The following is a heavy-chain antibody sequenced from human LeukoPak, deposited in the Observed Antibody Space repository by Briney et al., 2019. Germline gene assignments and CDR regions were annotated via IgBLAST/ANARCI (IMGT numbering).Heavy chain of an antibody. Sequence: GESLRLSCAASGFTFSSYGMHWVRQAPGKGLEWVAVIWYDGSNKYYADSVKGRFTISRDNSKNTLYLQMNSLRVEDTAVHYCAREGLAVAAYFDYWGQGTLVTVSS. V-gene: IGHV3-33*08. J-gene: IGHJ4*02. CDR3: AREGLAVAAYFDY. D-gene: IGHD6-19*01. CDR2: IWYDGSNK. CDR1: GFTFSSYG.